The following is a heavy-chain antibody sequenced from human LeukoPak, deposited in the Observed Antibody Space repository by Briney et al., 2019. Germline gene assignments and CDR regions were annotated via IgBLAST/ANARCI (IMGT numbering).Heavy chain of an antibody. CDR3: TTGESMVGSTIHIRWAD. J-gene: IGHJ4*02. CDR2: IKSKTAGGTI. V-gene: IGHV3-15*01. Sequence: GGSLRLSCAASGFTFSNAWMTWVRQAPGKGLGWVGRIKSKTAGGTIDYAAPVKGRFTISRDDSKNTLYLQMNSLKTEDTAVYYCTTGESMVGSTIHIRWADWGQGTLVTVSS. D-gene: IGHD1-26*01. CDR1: GFTFSNAW.